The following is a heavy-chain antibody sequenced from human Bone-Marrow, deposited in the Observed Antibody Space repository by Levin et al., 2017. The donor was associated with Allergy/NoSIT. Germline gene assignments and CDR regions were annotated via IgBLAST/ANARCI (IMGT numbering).Heavy chain of an antibody. CDR1: GFTFRNSA. Sequence: GGSLRLSCAASGFTFRNSAMHWVRQAPGKGLEWVADISYDENRKFYTDSVKGRFTISRDNSTLFLQLNSLRVGDTAVYYCARGKSTKGHGCDVWGQGTMVTVSS. CDR2: ISYDENRK. J-gene: IGHJ3*01. V-gene: IGHV3-30*04. CDR3: ARGKSTKGHGCDV. D-gene: IGHD5-24*01.